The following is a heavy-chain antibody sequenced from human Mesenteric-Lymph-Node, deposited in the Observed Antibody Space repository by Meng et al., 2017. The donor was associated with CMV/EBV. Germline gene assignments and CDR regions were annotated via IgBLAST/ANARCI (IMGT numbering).Heavy chain of an antibody. D-gene: IGHD4-17*01. V-gene: IGHV4-39*07. CDR3: ARADGDYIDY. J-gene: IGHJ4*02. CDR1: GASINDRSYY. Sequence: SETLSLTCTVSGASINDRSYYFGWIRRTPGKGLEWIGSLAHSGTTYYNPSLRSRVTISLDMSKNQFSLELTSVTAADTAVYYCARADGDYIDYWGQGTLVPSPQ. CDR2: LAHSGTT.